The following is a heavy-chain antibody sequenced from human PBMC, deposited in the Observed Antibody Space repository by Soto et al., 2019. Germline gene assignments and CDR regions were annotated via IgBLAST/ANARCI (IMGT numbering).Heavy chain of an antibody. Sequence: ASVKVSCKASGYTFTSYGISWVRQAPGQGLEWMGWISAYNGNTNYAQKLQGRVTMTTDTSTSTAYMELRSLRSDDTAVYYCERDIGGVPADETHWFDPWGQGSLVSVS. J-gene: IGHJ5*02. D-gene: IGHD2-2*01. CDR2: ISAYNGNT. CDR1: GYTFTSYG. V-gene: IGHV1-18*01. CDR3: ERDIGGVPADETHWFDP.